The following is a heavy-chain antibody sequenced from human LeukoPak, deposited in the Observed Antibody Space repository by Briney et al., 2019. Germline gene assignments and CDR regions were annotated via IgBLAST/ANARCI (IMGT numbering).Heavy chain of an antibody. CDR2: IYYSGNT. D-gene: IGHD1-1*01. V-gene: IGHV4-39*01. J-gene: IGHJ4*02. CDR1: GGSISSSSYY. CDR3: ARSQSRGNAGIFHY. Sequence: SETLSLTCTVSGGSISSSSYYWGWIRQPPGKGLEWIGSIYYSGNTYYNPSLKSRVTISVGTSKNQFSLKLSSLTAADTALYYCARSQSRGNAGIFHYWGQGTLVTVSS.